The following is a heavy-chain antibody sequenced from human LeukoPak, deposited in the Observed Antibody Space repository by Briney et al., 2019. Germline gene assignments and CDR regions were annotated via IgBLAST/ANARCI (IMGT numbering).Heavy chain of an antibody. J-gene: IGHJ4*02. CDR1: GFTSTNYW. CDR3: ARFLREATGVFDY. V-gene: IGHV5-51*01. Sequence: GESLKISCKGSGFTSTNYWIAWVRQVPGKDLEWMGIIYARDHDTRYSPSFQGGQVTISADKSFTSVYLQWSSLQSLDTAMYYCARFLREATGVFDYWGQGTLVTVSS. D-gene: IGHD4-17*01. CDR2: IYARDHDT.